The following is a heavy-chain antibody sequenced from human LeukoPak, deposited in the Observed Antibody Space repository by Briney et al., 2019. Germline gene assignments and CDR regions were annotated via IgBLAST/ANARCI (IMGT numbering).Heavy chain of an antibody. Sequence: GASVKVSCKVSGYTLTELSMHWVRQAPGKGLEWMGGFDPEDGETIYAQKFQGRVTMTTDTSTSTAHMELRSLRSDDTAVYYCARDQRYDFWSGFLSYYYGMDVWGQGTTVTVSS. D-gene: IGHD3-3*01. V-gene: IGHV1-24*01. CDR2: FDPEDGET. CDR3: ARDQRYDFWSGFLSYYYGMDV. CDR1: GYTLTELS. J-gene: IGHJ6*02.